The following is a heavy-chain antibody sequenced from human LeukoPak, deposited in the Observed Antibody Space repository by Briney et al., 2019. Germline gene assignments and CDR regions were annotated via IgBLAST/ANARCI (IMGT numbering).Heavy chain of an antibody. CDR3: ARDGAYDSSGIPLFDY. D-gene: IGHD3-22*01. CDR1: GYTFTSYY. Sequence: ASAKVSCKASGYTFTSYYMHWVRQAPGQGLEWMGITNPSGGSTSYAQKFQGRVTMTRDTSTSTVYMELSSLRSEDTAVYYCARDGAYDSSGIPLFDYWGQGTLVTVSS. J-gene: IGHJ4*02. CDR2: TNPSGGST. V-gene: IGHV1-46*01.